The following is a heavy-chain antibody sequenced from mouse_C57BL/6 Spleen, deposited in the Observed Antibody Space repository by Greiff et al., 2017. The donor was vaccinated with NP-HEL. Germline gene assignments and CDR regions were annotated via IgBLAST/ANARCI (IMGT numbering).Heavy chain of an antibody. J-gene: IGHJ2*01. CDR1: GYTFTSYW. CDR3: AGVIAQASEDD. D-gene: IGHD3-2*02. V-gene: IGHV1-59*01. Sequence: QVQLQQPGAELVRPGTSVKLSCKASGYTFTSYWMHWVKQRPGQGLEWIGEIDPSDSYTNYNQKFKGKATLTVDTSSSTAYMQLSSLTSEDSAVDNGAGVIAQASEDDWGQGTTLTVSS. CDR2: IDPSDSYT.